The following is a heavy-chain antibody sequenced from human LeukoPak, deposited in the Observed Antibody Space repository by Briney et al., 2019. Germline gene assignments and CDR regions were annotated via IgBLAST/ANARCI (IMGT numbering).Heavy chain of an antibody. CDR1: GGTFSSYA. Sequence: SVKVSCKASGGTFSSYAISWVRQAPEQGLEWMGRIIPIFGIANYAQKFQGRVTITADKSTSTAYMELSSLRSEDTAVYYCARDGYNPTPLRDWGQGTLVTVSS. CDR3: ARDGYNPTPLRD. CDR2: IIPIFGIA. D-gene: IGHD5-24*01. J-gene: IGHJ4*02. V-gene: IGHV1-69*04.